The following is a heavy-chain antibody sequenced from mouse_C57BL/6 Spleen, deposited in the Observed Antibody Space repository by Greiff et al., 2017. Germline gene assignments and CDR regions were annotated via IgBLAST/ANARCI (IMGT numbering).Heavy chain of an antibody. D-gene: IGHD1-1*01. Sequence: LQQSGTVLARPGASVKMSCKTSGYTFTSYWMHWVKQRPGQGLEWIGAIYPGNSDTSYNQKFKGKAKLTAVTSASTAYMELSSLTNEDSAVYYCTRRTYITTVVATKNYFDYWGQGTTLTVSS. J-gene: IGHJ2*01. V-gene: IGHV1-5*01. CDR1: GYTFTSYW. CDR2: IYPGNSDT. CDR3: TRRTYITTVVATKNYFDY.